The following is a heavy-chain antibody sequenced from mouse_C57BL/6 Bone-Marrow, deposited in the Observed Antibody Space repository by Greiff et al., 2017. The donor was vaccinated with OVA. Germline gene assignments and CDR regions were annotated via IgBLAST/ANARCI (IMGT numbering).Heavy chain of an antibody. V-gene: IGHV5-15*01. CDR1: GFTFSDYG. J-gene: IGHJ4*01. CDR2: ISNLAYSS. D-gene: IGHD4-1*01. Sequence: EVHLVESGGGLVQPGGSLKLSCAASGFTFSDYGMAWVRQAPRKGPEWVAFISNLAYSSYYADTVTGRFTISRENAKNTLYLEMSSLRSEDTAMYYCARHENWAYAMDYWGQGTSVTVSS. CDR3: ARHENWAYAMDY.